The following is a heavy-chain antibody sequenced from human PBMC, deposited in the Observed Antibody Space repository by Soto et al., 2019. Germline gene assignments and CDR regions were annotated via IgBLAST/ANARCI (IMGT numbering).Heavy chain of an antibody. D-gene: IGHD2-8*01. CDR3: ARLPIVLMDFDY. J-gene: IGHJ4*02. CDR1: GGSVNSGGFY. Sequence: SETLSLTCSVSGGSVNSGGFYWSWIRQPPGKGLEWIGHIYYSGSTYYNPSLKSRVTISVDTSKNQFSLKLSSVTAADTAVYYCARLPIVLMDFDYWGQGTLVTVSS. CDR2: IYYSGST. V-gene: IGHV4-39*01.